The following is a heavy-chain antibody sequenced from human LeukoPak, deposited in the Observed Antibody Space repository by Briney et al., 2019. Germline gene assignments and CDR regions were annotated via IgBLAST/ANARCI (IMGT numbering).Heavy chain of an antibody. Sequence: SETLSLTCTVSSGFISSSYWTWIRQPPGKGLEWIGYIYGSGSTSYSPSLRGRVTISRDTSKSQFSLNLTSVTAADTAFYYCARPRNQILWFFDLWGRGTLVTVSS. J-gene: IGHJ2*01. CDR3: ARPRNQILWFFDL. CDR1: SGFISSSY. V-gene: IGHV4-59*08. CDR2: IYGSGST.